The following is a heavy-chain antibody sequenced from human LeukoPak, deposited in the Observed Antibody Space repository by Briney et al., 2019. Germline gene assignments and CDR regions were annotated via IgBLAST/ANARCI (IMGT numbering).Heavy chain of an antibody. D-gene: IGHD3-10*01. V-gene: IGHV1-69*06. Sequence: WASVKVSCKASGGTFSSYAISWVRQAPGQGLEGMGGIIPIFGTAKYAQKFQGRVTITAYKSTSTAYMELSSLRSEDTAVYYCASYYGSGSYYKRDGMDVWGKGTTVTVSS. CDR2: IIPIFGTA. CDR3: ASYYGSGSYYKRDGMDV. CDR1: GGTFSSYA. J-gene: IGHJ6*04.